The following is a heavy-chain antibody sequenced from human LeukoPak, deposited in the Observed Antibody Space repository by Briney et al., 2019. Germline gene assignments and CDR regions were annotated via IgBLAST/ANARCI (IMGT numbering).Heavy chain of an antibody. CDR2: ISGSGGST. J-gene: IGHJ4*02. CDR1: GFTFSSYG. CDR3: AKDGAYCGGDCYWFDY. D-gene: IGHD2-21*02. Sequence: GGTLRLSCAASGFTFSSYGMSWVRQAPGKGLEWVSAISGSGGSTYYADSVKGRFTISRDNSKNTLYLQMNSLRAEDTAVYYCAKDGAYCGGDCYWFDYWGQGTLVTVSS. V-gene: IGHV3-23*01.